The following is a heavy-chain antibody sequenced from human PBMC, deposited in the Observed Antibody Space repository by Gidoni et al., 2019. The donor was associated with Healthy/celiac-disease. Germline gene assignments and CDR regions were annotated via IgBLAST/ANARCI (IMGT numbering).Heavy chain of an antibody. CDR3: AKTARVWNSSSWYMFDP. D-gene: IGHD6-13*01. CDR2: ISYDGSNK. CDR1: GFTFSSYG. V-gene: IGHV3-30*18. Sequence: QVQLVESGGGVVQPGRSLRLSCAASGFTFSSYGMHWVRQAPGKGLEWVAVISYDGSNKYYADSVKGRFTISRDNSKNTLYLQMNSLRAEDTAVYYCAKTARVWNSSSWYMFDPWGQGTLVTVSS. J-gene: IGHJ5*02.